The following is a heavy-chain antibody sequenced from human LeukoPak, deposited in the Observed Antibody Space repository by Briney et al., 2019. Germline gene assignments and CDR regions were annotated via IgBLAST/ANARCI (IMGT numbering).Heavy chain of an antibody. D-gene: IGHD2-15*01. J-gene: IGHJ6*02. Sequence: SETLSLTCTVSGGSISSSSYYWGWIRQPPGKGLEWIGSIYYSGSTYYNPSLKSRVTISVDTSKNQFSLKLSSVTAADTAVYYCARDRSAVVDDYYYSDGMDAWGQGTTVTVSS. CDR3: ARDRSAVVDDYYYSDGMDA. V-gene: IGHV4-39*07. CDR2: IYYSGST. CDR1: GGSISSSSYY.